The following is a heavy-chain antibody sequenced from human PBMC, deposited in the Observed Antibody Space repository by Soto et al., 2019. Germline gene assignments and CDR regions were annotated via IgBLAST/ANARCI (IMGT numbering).Heavy chain of an antibody. V-gene: IGHV4-34*01. CDR2: INHGGSS. J-gene: IGHJ4*02. CDR1: GGSFSGYY. CDR3: ARGITTKVVQRDAPDKYYFDS. Sequence: SETLSLTCAVYGGSFSGYYWSWIRQSPGKGLEWIGEINHGGSSNYNPSLKSRVTISVDTSKNQFSLKLSSVTAADTAVYFCARGITTKVVQRDAPDKYYFDSRGQGTLVTVSS. D-gene: IGHD3-22*01.